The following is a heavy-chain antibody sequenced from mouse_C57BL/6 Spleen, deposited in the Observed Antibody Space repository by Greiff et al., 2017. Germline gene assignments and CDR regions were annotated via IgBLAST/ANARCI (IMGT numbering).Heavy chain of an antibody. D-gene: IGHD2-4*01. CDR1: GYTFTSYW. CDR2: IYPGSGST. Sequence: QVQLQQSGAELVKPGASVKMSCKASGYTFTSYWITWVKQRPGQGLEWIGDIYPGSGSTNYNEKFKSKATLTVDTSSSTAYMQLSSLTSEDSAVYYCARKGITTRAMDYWGQGTSVTVSS. V-gene: IGHV1-55*01. J-gene: IGHJ4*01. CDR3: ARKGITTRAMDY.